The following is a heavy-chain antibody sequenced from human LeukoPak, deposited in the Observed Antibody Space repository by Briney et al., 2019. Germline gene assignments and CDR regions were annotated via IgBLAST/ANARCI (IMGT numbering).Heavy chain of an antibody. CDR1: RGSISRGGYS. J-gene: IGHJ4*02. Sequence: TLSLTCAVSRGSISRGGYSWSWIRQPPGGGLGWLGYIYFSGSTYYNTFLKSRVTISVDTSKSQFSVKLSSVCAADTAVYNCARGGGVLLQNWGQGTLVTVSS. V-gene: IGHV4-30-4*07. D-gene: IGHD3-10*01. CDR2: IYFSGST. CDR3: ARGGGVLLQN.